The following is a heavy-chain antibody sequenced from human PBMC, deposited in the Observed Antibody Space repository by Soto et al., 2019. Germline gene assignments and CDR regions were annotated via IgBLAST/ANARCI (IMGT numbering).Heavy chain of an antibody. J-gene: IGHJ6*02. Sequence: ASVKVSCKASGYTFTSYGISWVRQAPGQGLEWMGWISAYNGNTNYAQKLQGRVTMTTDTSTSTAYMELRSLRSDGTAVYYCAHARHPYYYYGMDVWGQGTTVTVSS. V-gene: IGHV1-18*01. CDR2: ISAYNGNT. CDR1: GYTFTSYG. CDR3: AHARHPYYYYGMDV.